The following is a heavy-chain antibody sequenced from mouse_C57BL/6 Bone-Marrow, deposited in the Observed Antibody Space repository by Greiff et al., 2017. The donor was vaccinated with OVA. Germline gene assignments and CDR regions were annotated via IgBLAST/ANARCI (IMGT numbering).Heavy chain of an antibody. Sequence: QVQLQQPGAELVMPGASVKLSCKASGYTFTSYWMHWVKQRPGQGLEWIGEIDPSDSYTNYNQKFKGKSTLTVDKSSSTAYMQLSSLTSEDSAVYYCARVGYYGPSFDYWGQGTTLTVSS. V-gene: IGHV1-69*01. D-gene: IGHD1-1*01. CDR2: IDPSDSYT. CDR1: GYTFTSYW. J-gene: IGHJ2*01. CDR3: ARVGYYGPSFDY.